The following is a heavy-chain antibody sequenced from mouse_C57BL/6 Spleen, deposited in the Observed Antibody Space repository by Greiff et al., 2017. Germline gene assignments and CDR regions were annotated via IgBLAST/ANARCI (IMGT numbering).Heavy chain of an antibody. J-gene: IGHJ4*01. CDR2: LYPGSGST. D-gene: IGHD2-1*01. CDR3: ARDVPYGNYEGYAMYD. CDR1: GYTFTSYW. Sequence: QVQLQQPGAELVKPGASVKMSCKASGYTFTSYWITWVKQRPGQGLEWIGDLYPGSGSTNYNEKFKSKATLTVDTSSSTAYRQRSSLTSEDSAVYYGARDVPYGNYEGYAMYDWGQGTSVTVAS. V-gene: IGHV1-55*01.